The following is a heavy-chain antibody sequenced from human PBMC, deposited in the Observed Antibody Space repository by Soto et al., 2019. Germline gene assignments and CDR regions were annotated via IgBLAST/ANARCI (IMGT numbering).Heavy chain of an antibody. J-gene: IGHJ4*02. V-gene: IGHV4-34*01. Sequence: QVQLQQWGAGLLKPSETLSLTCAVYGGSFSGYYWSWIRQPPGKGLEWIGEINHSGSTNYNPSLKSRVTISVDTSKNQFSLKLSSVTAADTAVYYCARGLVRSFDYWGQGTLVTVSS. CDR2: INHSGST. CDR1: GGSFSGYY. CDR3: ARGLVRSFDY. D-gene: IGHD6-13*01.